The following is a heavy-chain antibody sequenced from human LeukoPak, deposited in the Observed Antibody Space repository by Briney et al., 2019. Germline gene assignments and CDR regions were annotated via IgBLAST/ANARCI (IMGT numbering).Heavy chain of an antibody. CDR2: ISAYNGNT. V-gene: IGHV1-18*01. CDR1: GYTFTSYG. J-gene: IGHJ6*03. CDR3: ARVNRGPYFDWLGPDYYYYMDV. D-gene: IGHD3-9*01. Sequence: ASVKVSCKASGYTFTSYGISWVRQAPGQGLEWMGWISAYNGNTNYAQKLQGRVTMTTDTSTSTAYMELSSLRSEDTAVYYCARVNRGPYFDWLGPDYYYYMDVWGKGTTVTVSS.